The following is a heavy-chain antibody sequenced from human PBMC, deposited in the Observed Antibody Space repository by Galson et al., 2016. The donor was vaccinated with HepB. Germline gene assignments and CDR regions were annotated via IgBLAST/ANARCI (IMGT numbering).Heavy chain of an antibody. CDR1: GFTYRDYG. CDR2: VWDNGINK. J-gene: IGHJ6*02. D-gene: IGHD7-27*01. CDR3: SSDRAGDRADYSGLDV. Sequence: SLRLSCAASGFTYRDYGIHWVRQAPGKGLEWVALVWDNGINKYYADSVKGRFTLSRDNNKNTVYLQMNSLRAEDTAIYYCSSDRAGDRADYSGLDVWGQGTTVTVSS. V-gene: IGHV3-33*01.